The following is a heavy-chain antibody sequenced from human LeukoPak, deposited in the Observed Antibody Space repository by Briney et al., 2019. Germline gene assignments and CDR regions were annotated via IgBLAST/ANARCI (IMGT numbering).Heavy chain of an antibody. Sequence: GGSLRLSCAASGFTFSSHNMNWVRQAPGKGLEWVSYISSSSSSIYYADSVKGRFTISRDNAKNSLYLQMNSLRAEDTAVYYCAREDSLVARDPNAFDIWGQGTMVTVSS. CDR2: ISSSSSSI. J-gene: IGHJ3*02. D-gene: IGHD5-12*01. CDR1: GFTFSSHN. CDR3: AREDSLVARDPNAFDI. V-gene: IGHV3-48*04.